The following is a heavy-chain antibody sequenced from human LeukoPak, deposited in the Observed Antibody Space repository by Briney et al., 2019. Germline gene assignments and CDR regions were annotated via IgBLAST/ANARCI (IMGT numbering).Heavy chain of an antibody. CDR1: GFTFSDYT. CDR2: ITANARSK. CDR3: ARGPSSYFYMDV. J-gene: IGHJ6*03. V-gene: IGHV3-64*02. Sequence: QTGGSLRLSCAGSGFTFSDYTMHWVRQGPGKGLEYVSAITANARSKYHADSVRGRFTISRDNSKDTLYLQMGSLRPEDTAVYYCARGPSSYFYMDVWAKGTTITVSS.